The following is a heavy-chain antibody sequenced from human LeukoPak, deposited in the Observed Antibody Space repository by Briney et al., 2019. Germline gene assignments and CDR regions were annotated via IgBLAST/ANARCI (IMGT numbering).Heavy chain of an antibody. CDR1: GGSISSYY. Sequence: ETLSLTCPGSGGSISSYYWSWIRQPAGKGLEWVGRIYTSGSTNYNPSLKSRVTMSVDTSKNQFSLKLSSVTAADTAVYYCARANKGNYDFWSGYVDAFDIWGQGTMVTVSS. V-gene: IGHV4-4*07. D-gene: IGHD3-3*01. J-gene: IGHJ3*02. CDR2: IYTSGST. CDR3: ARANKGNYDFWSGYVDAFDI.